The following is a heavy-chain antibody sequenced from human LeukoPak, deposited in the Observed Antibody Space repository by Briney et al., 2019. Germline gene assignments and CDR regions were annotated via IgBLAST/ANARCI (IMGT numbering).Heavy chain of an antibody. CDR1: GFSFSDYG. V-gene: IGHV3-30*02. Sequence: PGGSLRLSCGASGFSFSDYGMHWVRQAPGKGLEWVAFIRHDGNKKYLPDSMKGRFSVSRDNFRDTLYLQMNSLRPEDTAVYYCWSNTWYEDAFDIWGQGTMVTVSS. CDR3: WSNTWYEDAFDI. D-gene: IGHD6-13*01. J-gene: IGHJ3*02. CDR2: IRHDGNKK.